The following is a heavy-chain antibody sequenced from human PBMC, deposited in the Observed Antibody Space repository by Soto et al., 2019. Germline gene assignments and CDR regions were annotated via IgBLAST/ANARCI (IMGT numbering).Heavy chain of an antibody. J-gene: IGHJ6*02. CDR2: IYYSGST. CDR1: GGSISSYY. D-gene: IGHD3-9*01. Sequence: TVSGGSISSYYWSWIRQPPGKGLEWIGYIYYSGSTYYNPSLKSRVTISVDTSKNQFSLKLSSVTAADTAVYYCARDQGTGYSPPDYYYGMDVWGQGTTVTVSS. V-gene: IGHV4-59*12. CDR3: ARDQGTGYSPPDYYYGMDV.